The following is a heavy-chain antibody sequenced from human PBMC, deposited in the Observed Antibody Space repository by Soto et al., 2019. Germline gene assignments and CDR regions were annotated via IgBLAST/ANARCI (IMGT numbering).Heavy chain of an antibody. V-gene: IGHV3-53*01. D-gene: IGHD7-27*01. J-gene: IGHJ4*02. CDR1: GFTVSSDY. Sequence: GGSLRLSCAASGFTVSSDYMSWVRQAPGKGLEWVSVIYSGGSTYYADSVKGRFTISRDNSKNTLYLQMNSLRAEDTAVYYCARSLTPLPDYWGQGTLVTVSS. CDR3: ARSLTPLPDY. CDR2: IYSGGST.